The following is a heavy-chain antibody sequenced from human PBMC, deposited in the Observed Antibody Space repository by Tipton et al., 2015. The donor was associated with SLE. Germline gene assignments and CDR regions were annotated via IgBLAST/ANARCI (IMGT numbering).Heavy chain of an antibody. J-gene: IGHJ4*02. D-gene: IGHD2-15*01. CDR2: ISGSGGST. CDR1: GFTFSSYA. CDR3: APDIVVVVASGDY. V-gene: IGHV3-23*01. Sequence: SLRLSCAASGFTFSSYAMSWVRQAPGKGLEWVSAISGSGGSTYYADSVKGRFTISRDNSKNTLYLQMNSLRAEDTAVYYCAPDIVVVVASGDYWGQGTLVTVSS.